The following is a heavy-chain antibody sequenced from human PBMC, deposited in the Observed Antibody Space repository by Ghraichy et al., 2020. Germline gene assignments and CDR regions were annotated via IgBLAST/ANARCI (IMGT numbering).Heavy chain of an antibody. CDR1: GGSLTGFY. J-gene: IGHJ1*01. D-gene: IGHD2-2*01. Sequence: SETLSLTCAVYGGSLTGFYWTWIRQTPGKGLEWIGEINHSGNTYYNSSLKSRLSILVDTSKKQFSLRLNSVTAADTAIYFCARGEMTSAFFETPVQYFQHWGRGTLVTVSS. V-gene: IGHV4-34*01. CDR2: INHSGNT. CDR3: ARGEMTSAFFETPVQYFQH.